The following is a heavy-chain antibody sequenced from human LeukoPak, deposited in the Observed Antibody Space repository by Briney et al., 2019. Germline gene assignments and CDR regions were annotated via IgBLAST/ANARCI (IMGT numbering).Heavy chain of an antibody. V-gene: IGHV2-5*01. D-gene: IGHD3-10*01. J-gene: IGHJ4*02. Sequence: SGPTLVNPTQTLTLTCTFSGFSLSTTGVAVAWIRQPPGKALEWLAVYYWNNDKSYSPSLKSRLTITKDTSENQVVLIMTNLDPVDTGTYYCAHKGRGSGSYTMWGKGTLVTVSS. CDR3: AHKGRGSGSYTM. CDR1: GFSLSTTGVA. CDR2: YYWNNDK.